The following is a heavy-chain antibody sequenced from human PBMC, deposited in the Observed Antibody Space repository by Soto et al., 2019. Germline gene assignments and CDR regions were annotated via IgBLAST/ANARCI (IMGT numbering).Heavy chain of an antibody. D-gene: IGHD3-22*01. CDR3: ARDAVTMIVVVPSQFYYGMDV. CDR2: ISAYNGNT. J-gene: IGHJ6*02. V-gene: IGHV1-18*01. CDR1: GYTFTSYG. Sequence: GASVKVSCKASGYTFTSYGISWVRQAPGQGLEWMGWISAYNGNTNYAQKLQGRVTMTTDTSTSTAYMELRSLRSDDTAVYYCARDAVTMIVVVPSQFYYGMDVWGQGTTVTVSS.